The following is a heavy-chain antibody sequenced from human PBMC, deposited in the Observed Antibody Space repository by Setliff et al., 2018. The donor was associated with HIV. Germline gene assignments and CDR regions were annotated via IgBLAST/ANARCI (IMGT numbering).Heavy chain of an antibody. CDR2: IYYTGST. Sequence: SETLSLTCSVSGGSISSYYWSWIRQPPGKGLEWIGYIYYTGSTNYNSSLKSRVTISVDTSKNQFSLKLNSVTAADTAVYYCARSNWGRGNWFDPWGQGTLVTVSS. J-gene: IGHJ5*02. CDR3: ARSNWGRGNWFDP. D-gene: IGHD7-27*01. V-gene: IGHV4-59*01. CDR1: GGSISSYY.